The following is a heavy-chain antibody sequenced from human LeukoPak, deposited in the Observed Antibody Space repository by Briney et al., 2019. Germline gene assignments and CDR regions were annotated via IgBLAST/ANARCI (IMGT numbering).Heavy chain of an antibody. CDR2: ISSSSSYT. D-gene: IGHD6-13*01. Sequence: GGSLRLSCAASGFTFSDYYMSWIRQAPGKGLEWVSYISSSSSYTNYADSVKGRFTISRDNAKNSLYLQMNSLRAEDTAVYHCASFLGRGSWYVDYWGQGTLVTVSS. V-gene: IGHV3-11*06. CDR3: ASFLGRGSWYVDY. J-gene: IGHJ4*02. CDR1: GFTFSDYY.